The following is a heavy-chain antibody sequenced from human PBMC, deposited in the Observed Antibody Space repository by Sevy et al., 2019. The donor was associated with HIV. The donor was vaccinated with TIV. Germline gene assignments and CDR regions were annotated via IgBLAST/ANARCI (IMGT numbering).Heavy chain of an antibody. J-gene: IGHJ3*02. CDR3: AKESGEYDSSGYYPDAFDI. CDR2: ISGSGGST. Sequence: GGSLRLSCAASGFTFSSYAMSWVRQAPGKGLEWVSAISGSGGSTYYADSVKGRFTISRDNSKKTLYLQMNSLRAEDTAVYYCAKESGEYDSSGYYPDAFDIWGQGTMVTVSS. V-gene: IGHV3-23*01. CDR1: GFTFSSYA. D-gene: IGHD3-22*01.